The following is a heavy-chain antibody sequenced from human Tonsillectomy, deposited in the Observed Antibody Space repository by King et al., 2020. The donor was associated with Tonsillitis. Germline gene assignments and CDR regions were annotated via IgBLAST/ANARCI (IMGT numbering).Heavy chain of an antibody. CDR2: ISWNSGSI. CDR3: AKGKGAGGWYGNWFYP. D-gene: IGHD6-19*01. J-gene: IGHJ5*02. V-gene: IGHV3-9*01. Sequence: VQLVESGGGLVQPGRSLRLSCAASGFTFDDYAMHWVRQAPGKGLEWVSGISWNSGSIGYADSVKGRFTISRDNAKNSLYLQMNSLRAEDTALYYCAKGKGAGGWYGNWFYPWGQGTLVTVSS. CDR1: GFTFDDYA.